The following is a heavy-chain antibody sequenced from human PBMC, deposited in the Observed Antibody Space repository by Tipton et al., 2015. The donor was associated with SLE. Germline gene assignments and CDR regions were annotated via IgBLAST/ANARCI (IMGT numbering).Heavy chain of an antibody. V-gene: IGHV4-34*01. D-gene: IGHD3-16*01. CDR1: GGSISNYY. CDR2: INHSEST. J-gene: IGHJ4*02. Sequence: TLSLTCSVSGGSISNYYWSWIRQPPGKGLEWIGEINHSESTTYNPSLRSRVTITVDTSRNQVSLELTSVTAADTGVYYCARGNPGESYDYWGQGTLVTVSS. CDR3: ARGNPGESYDY.